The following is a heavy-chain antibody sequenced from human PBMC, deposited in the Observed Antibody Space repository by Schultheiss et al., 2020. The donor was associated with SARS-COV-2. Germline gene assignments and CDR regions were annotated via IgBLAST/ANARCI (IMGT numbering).Heavy chain of an antibody. V-gene: IGHV1-46*01. D-gene: IGHD3-3*01. Sequence: SVKVSCKASGYTFTSYYMHWVRQAPGQGLEWMGIINPSGGSTSYAQKFQGRVTMTRDTSTSTVYMELSSLRSEDTAVYYCARDHVLRFLEWRKGWFDPWGQGTLVTVSS. CDR2: INPSGGST. CDR1: GYTFTSYY. J-gene: IGHJ5*02. CDR3: ARDHVLRFLEWRKGWFDP.